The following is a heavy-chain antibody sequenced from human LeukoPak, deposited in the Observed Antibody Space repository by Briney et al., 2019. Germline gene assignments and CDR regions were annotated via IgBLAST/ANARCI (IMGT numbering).Heavy chain of an antibody. Sequence: GGSLRLSCAASGFTFSSYGVHWVRQAPGKGLEWVAVISYDGSNKYYADSVKGRFTISRDNSKNTLYLQMNSLRAEDTAVYYCAKALAEYSSGWYGGYYWGQGTLVTVSS. D-gene: IGHD6-19*01. V-gene: IGHV3-30*18. CDR3: AKALAEYSSGWYGGYY. J-gene: IGHJ4*02. CDR1: GFTFSSYG. CDR2: ISYDGSNK.